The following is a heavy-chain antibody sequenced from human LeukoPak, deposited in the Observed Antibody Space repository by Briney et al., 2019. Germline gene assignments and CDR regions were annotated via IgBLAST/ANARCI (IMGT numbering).Heavy chain of an antibody. J-gene: IGHJ4*02. CDR1: GFTFSDYY. D-gene: IGHD5-24*01. V-gene: IGHV3-23*01. Sequence: PGGSLRLSCAASGFTFSDYYMSWVRQAPGKGLEWVSAISGSGGSTYYADSMKGRFTISRDNSKNTLYLQMNSLRAEDTAVYYCAHGRGDGYNRFRNWGQGTLVTVSS. CDR3: AHGRGDGYNRFRN. CDR2: ISGSGGST.